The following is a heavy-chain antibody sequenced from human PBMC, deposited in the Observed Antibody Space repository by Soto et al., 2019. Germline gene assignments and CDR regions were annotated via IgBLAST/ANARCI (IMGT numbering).Heavy chain of an antibody. CDR3: AKGSGSDFWSGXYS. Sequence: LTSSYARSGRNVETEALTRMPHAPGKKIEWVSAISGSGGSTYYADSVKGRFTISRDNSTNTLYLQMDSLRAEDAAVYYYAKGSGSDFWSGXYSRGHGTL. CDR1: GRNVETEA. CDR2: ISGSGGST. J-gene: IGHJ4*01. D-gene: IGHD3-3*01. V-gene: IGHV3-23*01.